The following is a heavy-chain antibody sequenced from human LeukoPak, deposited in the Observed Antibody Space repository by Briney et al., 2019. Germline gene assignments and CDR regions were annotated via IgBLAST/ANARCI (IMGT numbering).Heavy chain of an antibody. CDR3: ARDRGDPPDYYFDY. V-gene: IGHV1-3*01. CDR1: GYTFTSYA. D-gene: IGHD2-21*02. CDR2: INAGNGNT. J-gene: IGHJ4*02. Sequence: GASVKVSCKASGYTFTSYAMHWVRQAPGQRREWMGWINAGNGNTKYSQKFQGRVTITRDTSASTAYMELSSLRSEDTAVYYCARDRGDPPDYYFDYWGQGTLVTVSS.